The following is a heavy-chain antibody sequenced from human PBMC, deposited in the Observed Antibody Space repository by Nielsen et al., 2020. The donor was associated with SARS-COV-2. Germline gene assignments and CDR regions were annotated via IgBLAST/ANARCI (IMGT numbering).Heavy chain of an antibody. CDR2: IYYSGST. CDR3: ARLYSSSSPIDY. V-gene: IGHV4-39*07. Sequence: SETLSLTCTVSGGSISSSSYYWGWIRQPPGKGLEWIGSIYYSGSTYYNPSLKSRVTISADTSKNQFSLKLSSVTAADTAVYYCARLYSSSSPIDYWGQGTLVTVSS. D-gene: IGHD6-6*01. J-gene: IGHJ4*02. CDR1: GGSISSSSYY.